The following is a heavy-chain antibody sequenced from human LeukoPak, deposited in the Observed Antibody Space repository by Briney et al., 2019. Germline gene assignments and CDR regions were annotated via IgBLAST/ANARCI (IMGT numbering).Heavy chain of an antibody. CDR3: AGNGLRFLEWTNYYFDY. D-gene: IGHD3-3*01. V-gene: IGHV4-59*12. Sequence: SSETLSLTCTVSGGSISSYYWSWIRQPPGKELEWIGYIYYSGSTNYNPSLKSRVTISVDMSKNQFSLKLSSVTAADTAVYYCAGNGLRFLEWTNYYFDYWGQGTLVTVSS. CDR2: IYYSGST. J-gene: IGHJ4*02. CDR1: GGSISSYY.